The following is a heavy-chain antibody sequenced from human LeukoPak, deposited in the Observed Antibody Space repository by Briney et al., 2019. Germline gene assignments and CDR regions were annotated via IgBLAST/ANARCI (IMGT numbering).Heavy chain of an antibody. Sequence: SETLSLTCAVYGGSFSGYYWRWIRQPPGKGLEWIGEINHSGSTNYNPSLKSRVTISVDTSKNQFSLKLSSVTAADTAVYYCARFPAPTMVRGVISAFDIWGQGTMVTVSS. J-gene: IGHJ3*02. V-gene: IGHV4-34*01. CDR3: ARFPAPTMVRGVISAFDI. CDR2: INHSGST. D-gene: IGHD3-10*01. CDR1: GGSFSGYY.